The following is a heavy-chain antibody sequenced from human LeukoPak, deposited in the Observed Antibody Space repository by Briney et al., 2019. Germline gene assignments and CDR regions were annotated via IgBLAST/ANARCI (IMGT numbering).Heavy chain of an antibody. CDR3: ARTRVTMVRGVIRVARYFDY. J-gene: IGHJ4*02. CDR1: GGSITSTNW. CDR2: IFLTGRT. D-gene: IGHD3-10*01. V-gene: IGHV4-4*02. Sequence: PSETLSLTCGVSGGSITSTNWWSWVRQPPGQGLEWIGEIFLTGRTNYNPSLIGRVIMSLDESRNQLSLTLTSVTAADTAVYYCARTRVTMVRGVIRVARYFDYWGQGTLVTVSS.